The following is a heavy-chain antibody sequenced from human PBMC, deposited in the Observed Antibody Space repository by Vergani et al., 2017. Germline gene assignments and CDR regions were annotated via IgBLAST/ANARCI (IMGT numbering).Heavy chain of an antibody. V-gene: IGHV3-15*01. D-gene: IGHD2-2*01. CDR3: TTGDIVVVPAAGGYYYYYMDV. CDR1: GFTFSNAW. J-gene: IGHJ6*03. Sequence: EVQPVESGGGLVKPGGSLRLSCTTSGFTFSNAWMSWVRQAPGKGLEWVGRIKSKTDGGTTDYAAPVKGRFTISRDDSKNTLYLQMNSLKTEDTAVYYCTTGDIVVVPAAGGYYYYYMDVWGKGTTVTVSS. CDR2: IKSKTDGGTT.